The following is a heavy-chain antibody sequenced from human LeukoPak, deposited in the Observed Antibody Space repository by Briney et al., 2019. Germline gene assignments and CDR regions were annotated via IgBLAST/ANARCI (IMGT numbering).Heavy chain of an antibody. D-gene: IGHD6-13*01. CDR2: ITATSLHI. V-gene: IGHV3-21*01. J-gene: IGHJ6*02. Sequence: GGSLRLSCAASGVTFSGYSMNWVRQAPGKGLEWVSAITATSLHIYYADSVKGRFTISRDNAKNSLYLQMNSLRVEDTALYYCGKDVTKGSSWYYGMDVWGQGTTVTVFS. CDR1: GVTFSGYS. CDR3: GKDVTKGSSWYYGMDV.